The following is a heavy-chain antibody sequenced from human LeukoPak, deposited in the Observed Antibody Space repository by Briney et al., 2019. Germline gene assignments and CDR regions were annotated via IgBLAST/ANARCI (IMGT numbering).Heavy chain of an antibody. CDR1: GFTFSTSW. CDR3: SKSLDY. V-gene: IGHV3-7*01. CDR2: IKGDGSET. J-gene: IGHJ4*02. Sequence: GGSLRLSCVASGFTFSTSWMDWVRQAPGKGLEWVAYIKGDGSETYYVDSAKGRFTISRDNAKNSLYLQMDSLRVEDTAIYYCSKSLDYWGQGILVTVSS.